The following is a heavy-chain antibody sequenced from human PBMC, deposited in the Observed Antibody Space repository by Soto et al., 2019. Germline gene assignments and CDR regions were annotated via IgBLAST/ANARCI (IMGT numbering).Heavy chain of an antibody. D-gene: IGHD6-19*01. Sequence: EVQLVESGGGLVQPGGSLRLSCAASGSTFTSYWMTWVRQAPGKGLEWVAKIKQDGSEKYYVDSVKGRFTISRDNAEKSVYLQMNSLRVEDTAVYYCAGSGWAVHFDCWGQGTRVTVSS. CDR2: IKQDGSEK. CDR1: GSTFTSYW. J-gene: IGHJ4*02. V-gene: IGHV3-7*01. CDR3: AGSGWAVHFDC.